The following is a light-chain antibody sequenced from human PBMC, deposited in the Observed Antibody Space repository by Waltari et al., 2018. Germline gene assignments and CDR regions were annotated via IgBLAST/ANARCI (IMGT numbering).Light chain of an antibody. J-gene: IGKJ5*01. Sequence: EIVITQSPATLSVSPGERATLSCRASQSVSSNLAGYQQKPGQAPRLLIYGASTRATGIPARFSGSGSGTEFTLTISSLQSEDFAVYYCQQYNNWPPAVTFGQGTRLGIK. CDR3: QQYNNWPPAVT. CDR1: QSVSSN. V-gene: IGKV3-15*01. CDR2: GAS.